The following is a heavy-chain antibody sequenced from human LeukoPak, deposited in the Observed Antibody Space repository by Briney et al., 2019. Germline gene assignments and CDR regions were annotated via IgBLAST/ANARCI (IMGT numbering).Heavy chain of an antibody. Sequence: PSETLSLTCTVSGGSISSYYWSWIRQPPGKGLEWIGYIYYSGSTNYNPSLKSRVTISVDTSKNQFSLKLSSVTAADTAVYYCARHGGFSGSYSFDYWGQGTLVTVSS. CDR1: GGSISSYY. CDR2: IYYSGST. CDR3: ARHGGFSGSYSFDY. V-gene: IGHV4-59*08. J-gene: IGHJ4*02. D-gene: IGHD1-26*01.